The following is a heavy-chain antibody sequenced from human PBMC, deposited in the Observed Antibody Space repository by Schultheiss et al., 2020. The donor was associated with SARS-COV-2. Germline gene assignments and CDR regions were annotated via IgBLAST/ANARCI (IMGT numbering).Heavy chain of an antibody. CDR2: ISSSGGTI. J-gene: IGHJ4*02. D-gene: IGHD2-8*01. Sequence: GGSLRLSCAASGFTFSDYEMTWVRQAPGKGLEWVSAISSSGGTIYYADFVKGRFTISRDNAKNSLYLQMNSLRAEDTAVYYCAKGTGLNGFDYWGQGTLVTVSS. V-gene: IGHV3-48*03. CDR1: GFTFSDYE. CDR3: AKGTGLNGFDY.